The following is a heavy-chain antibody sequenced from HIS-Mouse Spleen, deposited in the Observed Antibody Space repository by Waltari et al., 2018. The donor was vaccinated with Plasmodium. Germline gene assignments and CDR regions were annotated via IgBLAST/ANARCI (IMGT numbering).Heavy chain of an antibody. CDR3: ARGMKSSSSAFDI. CDR1: GFPYSSNY. CDR2: IYRGGST. Sequence: EVQLVESGGGLIQPGGSLRLSCAASGFPYSSNYMRWVRQAPGTGLEWVSVIYRGGSTYYADSVKGRFTISRDNSKNTLYLQMNSLRAEDTAVYYCARGMKSSSSAFDIWGQGTMVTVSS. V-gene: IGHV3-53*01. J-gene: IGHJ3*02. D-gene: IGHD6-6*01.